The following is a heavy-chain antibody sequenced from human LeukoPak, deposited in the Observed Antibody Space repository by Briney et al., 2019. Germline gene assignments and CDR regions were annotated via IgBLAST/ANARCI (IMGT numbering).Heavy chain of an antibody. J-gene: IGHJ4*02. CDR1: EGTLSISA. V-gene: IGHV1-69*13. CDR3: ARDPGYDILTGYYPASFDY. Sequence: VASVKVSCKASEGTLSISAISWVPQAPGQGLEWRGRIILIFVTANYAQTFQGRVTSTAAESTSTASFELRSWRPEDPPVIYCARDPGYDILTGYYPASFDYWGQGTLVTVPS. D-gene: IGHD3-9*01. CDR2: IILIFVTA.